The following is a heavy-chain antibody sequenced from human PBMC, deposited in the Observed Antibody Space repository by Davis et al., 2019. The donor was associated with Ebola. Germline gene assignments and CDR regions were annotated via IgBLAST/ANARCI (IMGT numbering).Heavy chain of an antibody. CDR1: GYTFTSYA. V-gene: IGHV1-3*01. D-gene: IGHD3-3*01. Sequence: ASVKVSCKASGYTFTSYAMHWVRQAPGQRLEWMGWINAGNGNTKYSQKFQGRVTMTSNTSTGTAYMELSRLKSDDTAVYYCARGRFTIFGVASWYFDLWGRGTLVTVSS. CDR3: ARGRFTIFGVASWYFDL. CDR2: INAGNGNT. J-gene: IGHJ2*01.